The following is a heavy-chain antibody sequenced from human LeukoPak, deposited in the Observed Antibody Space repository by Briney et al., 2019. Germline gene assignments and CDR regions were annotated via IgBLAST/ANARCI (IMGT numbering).Heavy chain of an antibody. CDR2: MNPNSGNT. Sequence: GASVKVSCKASGYTFTSYDINWVRQAPGQGLEWMGWMNPNSGNTRYAQKFQGRVTMTRNTSISTAYMELSSLRSEDTAVYYCARGPLEGNWFDPWGQGTLVTVSS. CDR3: ARGPLEGNWFDP. CDR1: GYTFTSYD. V-gene: IGHV1-8*01. J-gene: IGHJ5*02.